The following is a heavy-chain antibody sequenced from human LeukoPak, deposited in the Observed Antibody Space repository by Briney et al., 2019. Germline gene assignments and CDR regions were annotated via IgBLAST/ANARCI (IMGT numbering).Heavy chain of an antibody. CDR3: ARDLPLNTVRYGMDV. CDR2: INPNSGGT. Sequence: ASVKVSCKASGYTFTGYYMHWVRQAPGQGLVWMGWINPNSGGTNYAQKFQGRVTMTRDTSISTAYMELSRLRSDDTAVYYCARDLPLNTVRYGMDVWGQGTTVTVSS. CDR1: GYTFTGYY. V-gene: IGHV1-2*02. D-gene: IGHD4-17*01. J-gene: IGHJ6*02.